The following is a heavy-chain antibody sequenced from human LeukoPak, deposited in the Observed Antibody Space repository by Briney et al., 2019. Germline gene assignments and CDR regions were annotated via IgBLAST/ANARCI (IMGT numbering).Heavy chain of an antibody. CDR3: AKVLGEWLRLGAFDI. D-gene: IGHD5-12*01. Sequence: PGRPLRLSCAASGFTFSSYGMHWVRQAPGKGLEWVAVISYDGSNKYYADSVKGRFTISRDNSKNTLYLQMNSLRAEDTAVYYCAKVLGEWLRLGAFDIWGRGTMVTVSS. V-gene: IGHV3-30*18. CDR2: ISYDGSNK. J-gene: IGHJ3*02. CDR1: GFTFSSYG.